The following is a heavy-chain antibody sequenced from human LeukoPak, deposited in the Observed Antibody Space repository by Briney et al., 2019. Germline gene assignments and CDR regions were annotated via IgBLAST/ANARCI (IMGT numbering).Heavy chain of an antibody. CDR2: IIPIFGTA. CDR1: GGTFSSYA. J-gene: IGHJ4*02. Sequence: SVKVSCKASGGTFSSYAISWVRQAPGQGLEWMGGIIPIFGTANYAQKFQGRVTITADESTSTAYMELSSLRSEDTAVYYCARSPLPAAARKNWDYWGQGTLVTVSS. V-gene: IGHV1-69*13. CDR3: ARSPLPAAARKNWDY. D-gene: IGHD6-13*01.